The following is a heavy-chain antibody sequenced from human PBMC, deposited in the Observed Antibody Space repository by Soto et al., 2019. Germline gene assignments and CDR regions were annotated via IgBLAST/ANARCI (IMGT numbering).Heavy chain of an antibody. J-gene: IGHJ4*02. CDR1: GFTFSSYA. CDR2: ISGSGGST. V-gene: IGHV3-23*01. D-gene: IGHD2-2*01. Sequence: EVQLLESGGGLVQPGGSLRLSCAASGFTFSSYAMSWVRQAPGKGLEWVSAISGSGGSTYYADSVKGRFTISRDNSKNTLYLQMNSLRAEDTAVYYCAKEGYCSSTSCSGGAYWGQGTLVTVSS. CDR3: AKEGYCSSTSCSGGAY.